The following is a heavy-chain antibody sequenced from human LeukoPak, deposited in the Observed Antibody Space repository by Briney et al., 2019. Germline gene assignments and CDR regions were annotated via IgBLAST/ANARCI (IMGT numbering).Heavy chain of an antibody. CDR3: AKDQTGLLWFGELSHGSEQQLVRRGY. D-gene: IGHD3-10*01. CDR1: GFTFSSYG. CDR2: IRYDGSNK. Sequence: GGSLRLSCAASGFTFSSYGMHWVRQAPGKGLEWVAFIRYDGSNKYYADSVKGRFTISRDNSKNTLYLQMNSLRAEDTAVYYCAKDQTGLLWFGELSHGSEQQLVRRGYWGQGTLVTVSS. V-gene: IGHV3-30*02. J-gene: IGHJ4*02.